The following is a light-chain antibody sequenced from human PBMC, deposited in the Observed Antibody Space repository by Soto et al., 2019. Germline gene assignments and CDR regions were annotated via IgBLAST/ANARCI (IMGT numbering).Light chain of an antibody. CDR2: AAS. Sequence: DIQMTQSPSSLSASVGDRVTITCRASQSITSYLNWYQQKPGKAPKLLIYAASSLQSGVPSRFSGSGSGTDFTLTISSLQFEDFATYYCQQSYSIPWTFGQGTKVEIK. CDR1: QSITSY. J-gene: IGKJ1*01. CDR3: QQSYSIPWT. V-gene: IGKV1-39*01.